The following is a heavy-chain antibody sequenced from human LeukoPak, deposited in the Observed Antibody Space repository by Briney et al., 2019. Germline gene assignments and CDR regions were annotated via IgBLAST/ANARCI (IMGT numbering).Heavy chain of an antibody. V-gene: IGHV4-39*07. D-gene: IGHD2/OR15-2a*01. J-gene: IGHJ4*02. CDR2: IFYSGST. CDR3: TRYYRPAYYFDY. CDR1: GGSISSSSYY. Sequence: PSGTLSLTCTVSGGSISSSSYYWGWIRQPPGKGLEWIGSIFYSGSTYYNPSLKSRVTISVDTSKNQFSLRLSSVTAADTAVYSCTRYYRPAYYFDYWGQGTLVTVSS.